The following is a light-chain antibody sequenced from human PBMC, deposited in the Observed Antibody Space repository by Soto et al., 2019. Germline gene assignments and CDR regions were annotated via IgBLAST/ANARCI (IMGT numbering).Light chain of an antibody. CDR1: ISDVGGYNY. CDR2: EVS. Sequence: QALRAQPDWVSGSPGQSITIACTGTISDVGGYNYVCWYQQHPGKAPKLMIYEVSNRPSGVSNRFSGSKSGNTASLTISGLQAEDEADYYCSSYTSSSTLYVFGTGTKVTVL. J-gene: IGLJ1*01. V-gene: IGLV2-14*01. CDR3: SSYTSSSTLYV.